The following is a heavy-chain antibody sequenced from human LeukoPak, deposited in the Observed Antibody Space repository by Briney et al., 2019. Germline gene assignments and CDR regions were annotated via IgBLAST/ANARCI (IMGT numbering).Heavy chain of an antibody. CDR2: VKSKADGGTA. CDR3: TKAAFYYTSGSLDY. J-gene: IGHJ4*02. CDR1: GFTFINTW. V-gene: IGHV3-15*07. D-gene: IGHD3-10*01. Sequence: GGSLRLSCAASGFTFINTWMNWVRQAPGKGLEWVGRVKSKADGGTADYAAPVRGRFTISRDDSKNTLYLQMNSLKTEDTAMYFCTKAAFYYTSGSLDYWGQGTLVTVSS.